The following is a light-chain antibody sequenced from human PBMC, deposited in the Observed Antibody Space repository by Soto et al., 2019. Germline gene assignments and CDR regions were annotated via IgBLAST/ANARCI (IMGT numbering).Light chain of an antibody. J-gene: IGKJ1*01. CDR1: QSVGSN. CDR2: GAS. CDR3: QQYNNWPMWT. Sequence: EIVLTQSPDTLSLSPGERATLSCRASQSVGSNLAWYQQSPGQAPRLLIYGASTRATGIPARFSGSGSGTEFTLTINSLQSEDFAVYYCQQYNNWPMWTFGQGTKVDNK. V-gene: IGKV3-15*01.